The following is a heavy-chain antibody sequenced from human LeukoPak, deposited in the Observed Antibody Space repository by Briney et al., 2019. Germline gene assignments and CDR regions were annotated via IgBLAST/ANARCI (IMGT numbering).Heavy chain of an antibody. CDR1: GFTFSSCG. V-gene: IGHV3-23*01. Sequence: PGGSLRLSCAASGFTFSSCGMTWVRQAPGKGLEWVSSISGSDGGTYYADSVKGRFTISRDNSKNTLYLQMNSLRAEDTAVYYCARGDGSRFWHQYYFDYWGQGTLVTVSS. D-gene: IGHD5-24*01. CDR2: ISGSDGGT. CDR3: ARGDGSRFWHQYYFDY. J-gene: IGHJ4*02.